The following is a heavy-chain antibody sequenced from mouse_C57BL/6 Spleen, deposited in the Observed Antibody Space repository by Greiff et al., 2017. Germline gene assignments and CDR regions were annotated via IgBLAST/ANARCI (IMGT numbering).Heavy chain of an antibody. J-gene: IGHJ4*01. V-gene: IGHV14-2*01. CDR2: IDPEDGET. CDR1: GFNIKDYY. Sequence: EVQLQQSGAELVKPGASVKLSCTASGFNIKDYYMHWVKQRTEQGLEWIGRIDPEDGETKYAPNFQGKATITADTSSNTAYLQLSSLTSEDTAFYYCARRGSTVTSGRYYGAMDYWGQGTSVTVSS. D-gene: IGHD2-1*01. CDR3: ARRGSTVTSGRYYGAMDY.